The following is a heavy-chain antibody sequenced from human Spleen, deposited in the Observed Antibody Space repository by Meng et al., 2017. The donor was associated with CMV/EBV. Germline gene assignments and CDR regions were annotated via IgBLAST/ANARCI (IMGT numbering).Heavy chain of an antibody. V-gene: IGHV3-7*01. CDR2: IKQDGSEK. CDR3: ASTGGEVDY. D-gene: IGHD1-14*01. J-gene: IGHJ4*02. Sequence: GESLKISCAASGFTFSSYWMSWVRQAPGKGLEWVANIKQDGSEKYYVDSVKGRFTISRDNAENSLYLQMNSLRAEDTAVYYCASTGGEVDYWGQGILVTVSS. CDR1: GFTFSSYW.